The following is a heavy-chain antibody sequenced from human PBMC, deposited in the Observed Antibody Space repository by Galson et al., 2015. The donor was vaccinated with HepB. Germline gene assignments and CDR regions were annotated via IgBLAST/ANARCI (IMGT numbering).Heavy chain of an antibody. D-gene: IGHD2-21*02. V-gene: IGHV3-23*01. CDR2: IIYDGSTT. CDR3: AKDYADYVRTGETAAWFEY. J-gene: IGHJ5*01. Sequence: SLRLSCAASGFTFSNYDMRWVRQAPGKGLEWVSVIIYDGSTTYYADSVKGRFTISRDNSKNTLYLQMNSLRAEDTAVYYCAKDYADYVRTGETAAWFEYWGQGALVTVSP. CDR1: GFTFSNYD.